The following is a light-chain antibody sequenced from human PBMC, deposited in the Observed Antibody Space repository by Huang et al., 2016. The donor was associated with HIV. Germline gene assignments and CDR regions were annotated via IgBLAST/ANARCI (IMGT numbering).Light chain of an antibody. V-gene: IGKV3-20*01. CDR2: GAS. J-gene: IGKJ3*01. Sequence: EIVLTQSPGTLSLSPGERATLSCRASQSVSSSYLAWYQQKPGQAPRLLIYGASSRATGIPDRFRGSGSGTDFTLTISRLEPEDVAVYYCQQYGSSPPFTFGPGTKVDIK. CDR1: QSVSSSY. CDR3: QQYGSSPPFT.